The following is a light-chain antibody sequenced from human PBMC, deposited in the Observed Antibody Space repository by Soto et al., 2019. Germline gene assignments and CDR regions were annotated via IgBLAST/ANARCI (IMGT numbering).Light chain of an antibody. CDR1: QTIERY. Sequence: DIQMTQSPSTLSASVGDRVTITCRASQTIERYMAWYQQKPGSAPSLIIYDASTLERGVPSRFSGSGPGTEFTLIISSLQPDDFATYSCQQFKEYVWTFGQGTKVDIK. V-gene: IGKV1-5*01. J-gene: IGKJ1*01. CDR2: DAS. CDR3: QQFKEYVWT.